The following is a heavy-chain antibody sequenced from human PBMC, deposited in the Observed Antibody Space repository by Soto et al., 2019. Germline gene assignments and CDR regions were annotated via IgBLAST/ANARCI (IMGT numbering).Heavy chain of an antibody. D-gene: IGHD1-7*01. CDR2: ISWNSGSR. V-gene: IGHV3-9*01. CDR3: AKPRRDGTAPYYSYYYLDV. Sequence: GGSLRLSCAASGFTFDDYAMHWVRQAPGKGLEWVSGISWNSGSRGYADSVRGRFTISRDNAENSLYLQMDSLRREDTALYYCAKPRRDGTAPYYSYYYLDVWGKGTTVTVSS. J-gene: IGHJ6*03. CDR1: GFTFDDYA.